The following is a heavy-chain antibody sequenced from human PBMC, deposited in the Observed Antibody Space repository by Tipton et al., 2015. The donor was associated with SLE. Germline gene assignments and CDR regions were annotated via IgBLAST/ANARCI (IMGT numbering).Heavy chain of an antibody. J-gene: IGHJ6*03. D-gene: IGHD3-9*01. CDR1: GFSFRNYD. V-gene: IGHV3-48*03. CDR2: ITSSGGNR. Sequence: SLRLSCAASGFSFRNYDMNWVRQAPGKGLEWVSYITSSGGNRYYADSVKGRFTISRDNAKNLLFLQINSPRAEDTAVYYCARGSVYHDIPYMDVWGKGTTVTVSS. CDR3: ARGSVYHDIPYMDV.